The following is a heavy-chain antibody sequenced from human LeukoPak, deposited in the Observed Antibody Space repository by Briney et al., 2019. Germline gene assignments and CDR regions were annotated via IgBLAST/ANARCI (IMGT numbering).Heavy chain of an antibody. CDR2: INPNSGGT. D-gene: IGHD3-16*01. CDR3: ARGRPGGVMATGFDP. V-gene: IGHV1-2*02. Sequence: ASVKVSCKASGYTFTGYYMHWVRQAPGQGLEWMGWINPNSGGTNYAQKFQGRVTMTRDTSISTAYMELSRLRSDDTAVYYCARGRPGGVMATGFDPGGKEPLVTVS. CDR1: GYTFTGYY. J-gene: IGHJ5*02.